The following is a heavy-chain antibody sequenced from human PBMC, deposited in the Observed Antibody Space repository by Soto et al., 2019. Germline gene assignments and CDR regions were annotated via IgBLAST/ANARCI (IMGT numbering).Heavy chain of an antibody. V-gene: IGHV1-18*04. D-gene: IGHD6-19*01. CDR3: ARYGYSSGWYLGTGMDV. CDR2: ISTYNGNT. J-gene: IGHJ6*02. Sequence: QVQLVQSGAEVKKPGASLKVSCQASGYSFSDYGIAWVRQAPGQGLAWVGWISTYNGNTNYAQKFHGRVTMTTDTSANTAYMELRSLRSDDTAMYYCARYGYSSGWYLGTGMDVWGQGTPVTVSS. CDR1: GYSFSDYG.